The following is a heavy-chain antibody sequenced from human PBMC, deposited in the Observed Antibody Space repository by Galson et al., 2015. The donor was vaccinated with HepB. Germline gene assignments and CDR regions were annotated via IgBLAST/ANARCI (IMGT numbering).Heavy chain of an antibody. J-gene: IGHJ3*01. CDR2: ISYGGST. Sequence: SETLSLTCTVSGGSISSSYWSWIRQPPGKGLEWIGYISYGGSTNYKPSLKSRVTMTVDRSKNQFSLNLNSVTAADTATYYCAKCIAGINDAFDAWGQGTRVTVSS. D-gene: IGHD1-26*01. CDR1: GGSISSSY. CDR3: AKCIAGINDAFDA. V-gene: IGHV4-59*08.